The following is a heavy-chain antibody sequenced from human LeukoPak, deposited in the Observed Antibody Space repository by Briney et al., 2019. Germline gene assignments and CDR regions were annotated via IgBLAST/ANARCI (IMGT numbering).Heavy chain of an antibody. J-gene: IGHJ3*02. CDR2: IYHSGST. D-gene: IGHD2-2*01. V-gene: IGHV4-38-2*02. Sequence: SETLSLTCTVSGYSISSGYYWGWIRQPPGKGLEWIGSIYHSGSTNYNPSLKSRVTMSIDTSKNQFSLQLSSVTAADTAVYYRATSPPVVPAAITAFDIWGQGTMVTVSS. CDR3: ATSPPVVPAAITAFDI. CDR1: GYSISSGYY.